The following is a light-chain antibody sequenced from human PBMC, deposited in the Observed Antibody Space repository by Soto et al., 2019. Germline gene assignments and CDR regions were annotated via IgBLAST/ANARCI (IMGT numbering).Light chain of an antibody. CDR2: LNSDGSH. V-gene: IGLV4-69*01. CDR1: SGHSSYA. Sequence: QSVLTQSPSASASLGASVKLTCTLSSGHSSYAIAWHQQQPEKGPRYLMKLNSDGSHSKGDGIPDLFSGSSSGAERYLTISSLQSEDEADYYCQTWGTGPWVFGGGTKLTVL. CDR3: QTWGTGPWV. J-gene: IGLJ3*02.